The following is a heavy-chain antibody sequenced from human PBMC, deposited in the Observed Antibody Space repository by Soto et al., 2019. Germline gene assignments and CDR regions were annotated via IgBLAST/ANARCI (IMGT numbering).Heavy chain of an antibody. CDR3: ARHDYGDYDYFDY. CDR2: IYYSGST. V-gene: IGHV4-31*03. D-gene: IGHD4-17*01. Sequence: SKTLSLTCTVSGGSISSGGYYWSWIRQHPGKGLEWIGYIYYSGSTYYNPSLKSRVTISVDTSKNRFSLKLSSVTAADTAVYYCARHDYGDYDYFDYWGQGTLVTVSS. J-gene: IGHJ4*02. CDR1: GGSISSGGYY.